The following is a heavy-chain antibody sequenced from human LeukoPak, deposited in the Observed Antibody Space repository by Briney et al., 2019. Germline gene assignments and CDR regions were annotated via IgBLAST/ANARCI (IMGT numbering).Heavy chain of an antibody. CDR3: ARDRGGDGINYYFDY. CDR1: GFTFSSYD. V-gene: IGHV3-33*01. CDR2: IWYDGSNK. Sequence: GRSLRLSCAASGFTFSSYDMHWVRQAPGKGLEWVAVIWYDGSNKYYADSVKGRFTISRDNPKNTLYLQVNSLRAEDTAVYYCARDRGGDGINYYFDYWGQGTLVTVSS. J-gene: IGHJ4*02. D-gene: IGHD5-24*01.